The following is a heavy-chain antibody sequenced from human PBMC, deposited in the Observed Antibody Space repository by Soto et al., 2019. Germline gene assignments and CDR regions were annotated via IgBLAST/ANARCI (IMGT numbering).Heavy chain of an antibody. CDR3: ARRYYYGSGFYAMDV. CDR1: GFTVSSNY. D-gene: IGHD3-10*01. V-gene: IGHV3-53*01. CDR2: IYSDGST. J-gene: IGHJ6*02. Sequence: PGGSLRLSCAASGFTVSSNYMSWVRQAPGKGLEWVSVIYSDGSTYYADSVKGRVTISRDNSKNTMYLQMKSLRAEDTAVYYCARRYYYGSGFYAMDVWGQGTTVTVS.